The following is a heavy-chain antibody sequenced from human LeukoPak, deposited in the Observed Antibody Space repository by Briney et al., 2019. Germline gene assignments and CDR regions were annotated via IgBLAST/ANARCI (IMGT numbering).Heavy chain of an antibody. CDR1: GGSISSSSYY. CDR3: ARHMGIAAAHAIDY. V-gene: IGHV4-39*01. Sequence: SETLSLTCTVSGGSISSSSYYWGWIRQPPGKGLEWIGSIYYSGSTYYNPSLKSRVTISVDTSKNQFSLKLSSVTAADTAVYYCARHMGIAAAHAIDYWGQGTLVTVSS. CDR2: IYYSGST. J-gene: IGHJ4*02. D-gene: IGHD6-13*01.